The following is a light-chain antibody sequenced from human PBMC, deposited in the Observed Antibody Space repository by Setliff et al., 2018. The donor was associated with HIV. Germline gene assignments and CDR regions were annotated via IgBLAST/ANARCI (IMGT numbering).Light chain of an antibody. CDR2: EVN. CDR1: INNIGSYNR. Sequence: QSALTQPPSVSGSPGQSIIISCTGTINNIGSYNRVSWYQQRPGTAPKLIIFEVNKRPSGVSNRFSCSKSGSTASLAISGLQADDEGDYYCCSYAGTDTFVVFGTGTKVTVL. J-gene: IGLJ1*01. V-gene: IGLV2-23*02. CDR3: CSYAGTDTFVV.